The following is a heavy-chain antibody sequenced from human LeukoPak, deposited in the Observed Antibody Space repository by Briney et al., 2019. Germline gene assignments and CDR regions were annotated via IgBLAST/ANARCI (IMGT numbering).Heavy chain of an antibody. CDR1: GGSFSGYY. CDR2: INHSGST. V-gene: IGHV4-34*01. Sequence: QSSETLSLTCAVCGGSFSGYYWSWIRQPPGKGLEWVGYINHSGSTTYNPSSEGRVPISVSTPKNQFFLKLSSVTAADTAVYYCARGRDYYDSSGYYGPFDYWGQGTLVTVSS. D-gene: IGHD3-22*01. J-gene: IGHJ4*02. CDR3: ARGRDYYDSSGYYGPFDY.